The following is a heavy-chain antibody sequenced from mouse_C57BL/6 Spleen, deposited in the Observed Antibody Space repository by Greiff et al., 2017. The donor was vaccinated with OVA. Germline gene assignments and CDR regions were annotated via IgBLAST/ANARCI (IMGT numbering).Heavy chain of an antibody. CDR3: ARGARGTVVAPDV. CDR2: INPNNGGT. CDR1: GYTFTDYY. J-gene: IGHJ1*03. Sequence: VQLQQSGPELVKPGASVKISCKASGYTFTDYYMNWVKQSHGKSLEWIGDINPNNGGTSYNQKFKGKATLTVDKSSSTAYMELRSLTSEDSAVYYCARGARGTVVAPDVWGTGTTVTVSS. D-gene: IGHD1-1*01. V-gene: IGHV1-26*01.